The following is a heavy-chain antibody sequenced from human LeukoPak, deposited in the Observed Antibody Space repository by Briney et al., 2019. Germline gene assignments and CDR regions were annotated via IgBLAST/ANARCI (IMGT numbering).Heavy chain of an antibody. CDR2: IYYSGST. D-gene: IGHD6-19*01. Sequence: SETLSLTCTVSGGSISSSSYYWGWIRQPPGKGLEWIGSIYYSGSTYYNPSLKSRVTISVDTSKNQFPLKLSSVTAADTAVYYCARHRQWLAHYYYYYMDVWGKGTTVTVSS. V-gene: IGHV4-39*01. CDR1: GGSISSSSYY. J-gene: IGHJ6*03. CDR3: ARHRQWLAHYYYYYMDV.